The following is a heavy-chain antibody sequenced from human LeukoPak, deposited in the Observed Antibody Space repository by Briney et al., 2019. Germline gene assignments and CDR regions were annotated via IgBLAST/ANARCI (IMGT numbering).Heavy chain of an antibody. CDR1: GYNFATYW. CDR3: ARLPYYYVSGSSLEFDY. D-gene: IGHD3-10*01. J-gene: IGHJ4*02. V-gene: IGHV5-51*01. Sequence: GESLKISCKGSGYNFATYWIGWVRQMPGKGLEWMGIIYPGDSDTRYSPSFQGQVTISADKSISTAYLQWSSLKASDTAMYYCARLPYYYVSGSSLEFDYWGQGTLVTVSS. CDR2: IYPGDSDT.